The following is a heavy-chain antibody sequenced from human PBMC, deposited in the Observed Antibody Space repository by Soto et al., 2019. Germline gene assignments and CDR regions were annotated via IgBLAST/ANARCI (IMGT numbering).Heavy chain of an antibody. CDR1: GFTFSSYA. V-gene: IGHV3-23*01. D-gene: IGHD1-26*01. CDR3: AQAISRERQIDY. CDR2: ISSTADGT. J-gene: IGHJ4*02. Sequence: EVQLLESGGGLVQPGGSLRLSCAASGFTFSSYAMGWVRQAPGKGLEWVSTISSTADGTDYADSVKGRFTISRDNSKNTLYLQKKSLRAEDTAVYYCAQAISRERQIDYWGQGTLVTGSS.